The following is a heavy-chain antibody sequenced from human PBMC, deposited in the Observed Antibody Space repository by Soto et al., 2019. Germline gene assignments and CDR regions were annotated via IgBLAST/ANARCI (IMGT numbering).Heavy chain of an antibody. CDR1: GYTFTSSD. J-gene: IGHJ4*02. CDR2: MNPKSGNT. V-gene: IGHV1-8*01. D-gene: IGHD3-22*01. CDR3: ARVYSSDYYYFLIDY. Sequence: ASVKVSCKASGYTFTSSDVNWVRQAPGQGLEWMGWMNPKSGNTGYAQKFQGRVTLTMNTTMSTAYMELNSLRSEDTAVYYCARVYSSDYYYFLIDYWGQGTLVTVSS.